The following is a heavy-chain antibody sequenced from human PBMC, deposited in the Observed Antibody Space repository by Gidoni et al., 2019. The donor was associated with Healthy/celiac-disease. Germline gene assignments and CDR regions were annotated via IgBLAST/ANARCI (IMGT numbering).Heavy chain of an antibody. CDR2: IYYSGST. CDR3: ARVYCSGGSCFPDY. J-gene: IGHJ4*02. CDR1: GGSISSYN. D-gene: IGHD2-15*01. V-gene: IGHV4-59*01. Sequence: QVQLQESGPGLVKPSETLSLTCTVAGGSISSYNWSWIRQPPGKGLEWIGYIYYSGSTNYNPSLKIRVTISVDTSKNQFALKLSSVTAADTAVYYCARVYCSGGSCFPDYWGQGTLVTVSS.